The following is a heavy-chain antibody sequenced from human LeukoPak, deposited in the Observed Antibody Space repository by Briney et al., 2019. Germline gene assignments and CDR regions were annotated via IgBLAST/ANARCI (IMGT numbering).Heavy chain of an antibody. J-gene: IGHJ4*02. CDR3: ARRGAVAGTLDY. Sequence: SETLSLTCTVSGGSISSYYWSWIRQPPGKGLEWIGYIYYSGSTNYNPSLKSRVTISVDTSKNQFSLKLCSVTAADTAVYYCARRGAVAGTLDYWGQGTLVTVSS. D-gene: IGHD6-19*01. CDR2: IYYSGST. V-gene: IGHV4-59*01. CDR1: GGSISSYY.